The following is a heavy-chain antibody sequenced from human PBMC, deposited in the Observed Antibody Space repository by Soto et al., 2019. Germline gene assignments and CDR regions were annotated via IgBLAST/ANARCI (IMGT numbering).Heavy chain of an antibody. D-gene: IGHD3-22*01. J-gene: IGHJ6*02. CDR3: ARWGFYDSSGYYGYYYYGMDV. Sequence: GGSLRLSCAASGFTVSSNYMSWVRQAPGKGLEWVSVIYTGGSTYYADSVKGRFTISRDNSKNTLSLQMNSLRAEDTAVYYCARWGFYDSSGYYGYYYYGMDVWGQGTTVTVSS. CDR2: IYTGGST. V-gene: IGHV3-53*01. CDR1: GFTVSSNY.